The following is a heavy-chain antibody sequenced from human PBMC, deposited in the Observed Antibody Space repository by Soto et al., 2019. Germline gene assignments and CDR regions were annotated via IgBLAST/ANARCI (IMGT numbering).Heavy chain of an antibody. D-gene: IGHD6-13*01. J-gene: IGHJ4*02. CDR2: IYYSGST. CDR3: ARSSRAYSSSWPFDF. CDR1: GGSISSYY. Sequence: PSETLSLTCTVSGGSISSYYWSWIRQPPGKGLEWIGYIYYSGSTNYNPSLKSRVTISVDTSKNQFSLKLSSVTAADTAVYYCARSSRAYSSSWPFDFWGQGTLVTVSS. V-gene: IGHV4-59*08.